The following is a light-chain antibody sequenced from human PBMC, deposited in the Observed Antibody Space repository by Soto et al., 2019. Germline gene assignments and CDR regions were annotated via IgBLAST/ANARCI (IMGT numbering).Light chain of an antibody. CDR3: CSYTGGSTAYV. V-gene: IGLV2-23*01. CDR1: SNDVGNYNL. CDR2: EDS. Sequence: QSVLAQPASVSGSPGQSITASCTGSSNDVGNYNLASWYQQSPGKAPKLLIYEDSKRPSGVSNRFSGSKSGDTASLTISGLQTEDEADYYCCSYTGGSTAYVFGTGTKVTVL. J-gene: IGLJ1*01.